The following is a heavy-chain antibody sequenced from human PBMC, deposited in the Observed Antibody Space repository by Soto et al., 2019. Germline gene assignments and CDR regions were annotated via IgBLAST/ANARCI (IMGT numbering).Heavy chain of an antibody. CDR3: ARDQDGGSSHSMDV. CDR1: GFTFSSYE. V-gene: IGHV3-48*03. Sequence: PGGSLRLSCAASGFTFSSYEMHWVRQSPGKGLEWVSFISGSGSAIYHADSVKGRFTISRDNAKNSLFLQMNSLRAEDTAVYYCARDQDGGSSHSMDVWGQGTTVTVSS. D-gene: IGHD1-26*01. CDR2: ISGSGSAI. J-gene: IGHJ6*02.